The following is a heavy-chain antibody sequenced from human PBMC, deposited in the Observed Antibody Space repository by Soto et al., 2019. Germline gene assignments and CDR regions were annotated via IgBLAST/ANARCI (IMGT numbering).Heavy chain of an antibody. Sequence: PSETLSLTCTVSGGSISSYYRSWIRQPPGKGLEWIGYIYYSGSTNYNPSLKSRVTISVDTSKNQFSLKLSSVTAADTAVYYCARSEGWFDPWGQGTLVTVSS. CDR2: IYYSGST. J-gene: IGHJ5*02. CDR3: ARSEGWFDP. V-gene: IGHV4-59*08. CDR1: GGSISSYY.